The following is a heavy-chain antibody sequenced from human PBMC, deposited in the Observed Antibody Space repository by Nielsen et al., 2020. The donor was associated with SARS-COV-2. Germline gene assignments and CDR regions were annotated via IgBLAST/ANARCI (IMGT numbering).Heavy chain of an antibody. V-gene: IGHV1-69*04. J-gene: IGHJ6*02. CDR2: INPTLGMA. Sequence: SVKVSCKASGGTLNSHTISWVRQAPGEGLEWMGRINPTLGMANYAQKFQDRVTITADKSTSTVYMELSSLRSEDTAIYYCARDGDYFESSDYLGDYYYHNGLDVWGQGTTVTVSS. D-gene: IGHD3-22*01. CDR3: ARDGDYFESSDYLGDYYYHNGLDV. CDR1: GGTLNSHT.